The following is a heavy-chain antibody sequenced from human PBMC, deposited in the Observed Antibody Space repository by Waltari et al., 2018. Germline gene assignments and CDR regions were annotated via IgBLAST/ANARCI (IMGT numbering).Heavy chain of an antibody. D-gene: IGHD1-20*01. CDR3: AVTGPGRWLDP. CDR1: GGSFSGYY. J-gene: IGHJ5*02. Sequence: QVQLQQWGAGLLKPSETLSLTCAVYGGSFSGYYWSWIRPPPGKGLEWIGEINHSGSTNYNPSLKSRVTISVDTSKNQFSLKLSSVTAADTAVYYCAVTGPGRWLDPWGQGTLVTVSS. CDR2: INHSGST. V-gene: IGHV4-34*01.